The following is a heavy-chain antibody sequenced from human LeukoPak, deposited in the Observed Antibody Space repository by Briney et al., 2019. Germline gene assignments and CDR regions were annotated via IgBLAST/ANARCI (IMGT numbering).Heavy chain of an antibody. CDR3: ARFNAGHFDY. V-gene: IGHV1-69*05. J-gene: IGHJ4*02. Sequence: AASVTVSCKASGGTFSSYAISWVRQAPGQGLEWMGGIIPIFGTANYAQKFQGRVTITTDESTSTAYMELSSLRSEDTAVYYCARFNAGHFDYWGQGTLVTVSS. CDR1: GGTFSSYA. CDR2: IIPIFGTA.